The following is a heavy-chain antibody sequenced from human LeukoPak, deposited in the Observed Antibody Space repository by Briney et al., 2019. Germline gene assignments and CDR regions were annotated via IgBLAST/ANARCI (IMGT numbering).Heavy chain of an antibody. D-gene: IGHD2-21*02. CDR2: INTDGSST. J-gene: IGHJ4*02. Sequence: GGSLRLSCAASGFEFISYGMQWVRQAPGKGLVWVSRINTDGSSTSYADSVKGRFTVSRDNAKNTLFLQVNSLRVEDTAVYFCTRELPREVTLDYWGQGTLVTVSS. CDR1: GFEFISYG. V-gene: IGHV3-74*01. CDR3: TRELPREVTLDY.